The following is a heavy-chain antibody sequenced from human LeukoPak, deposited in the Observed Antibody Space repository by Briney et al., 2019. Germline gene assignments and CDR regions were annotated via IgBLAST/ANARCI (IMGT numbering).Heavy chain of an antibody. CDR1: GGSISSYY. Sequence: SETLSLTCTVSGGSISSYYWSWIRQPPGKGLEWIGYIYYSGSTNYNPSLKSRVTMSVDTSKNQFSLKLSSVTAADTAVYYCASSAGYSSSWYDYWGQGTLVTVSS. CDR2: IYYSGST. CDR3: ASSAGYSSSWYDY. D-gene: IGHD6-13*01. J-gene: IGHJ4*02. V-gene: IGHV4-59*12.